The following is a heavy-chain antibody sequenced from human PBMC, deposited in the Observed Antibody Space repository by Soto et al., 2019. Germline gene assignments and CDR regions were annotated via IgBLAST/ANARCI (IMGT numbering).Heavy chain of an antibody. CDR1: GGTFSSYA. CDR2: IIPIFGTA. Sequence: GASVKVSCKASGGTFSSYAISWVRQAPGQGLEWMGGIIPIFGTANYAQKFQGRVTITADESTSTAYMELSSLRSEDTAVYYCARVGGDYVGWFDPWGQGTLVTVSS. D-gene: IGHD2-21*02. J-gene: IGHJ5*02. V-gene: IGHV1-69*13. CDR3: ARVGGDYVGWFDP.